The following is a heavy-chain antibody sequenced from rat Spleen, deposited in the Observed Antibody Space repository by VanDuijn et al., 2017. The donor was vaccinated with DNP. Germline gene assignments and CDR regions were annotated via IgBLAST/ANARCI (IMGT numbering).Heavy chain of an antibody. CDR3: VREDKGVDA. J-gene: IGHJ4*01. D-gene: IGHD2-2*01. CDR2: INKDSSTI. CDR1: GFSLTSYN. V-gene: IGHV4-2*01. Sequence: VQLKESGPGLVQPSQTLSLTCTVSGFSLTSYNVHWVRQAPGKGLEWIGQINKDSSTINYIPSLKEKITISRDNGQNTLYLQMCKLGSEDTSIYYCVREDKGVDAWGQGTLVTVSS.